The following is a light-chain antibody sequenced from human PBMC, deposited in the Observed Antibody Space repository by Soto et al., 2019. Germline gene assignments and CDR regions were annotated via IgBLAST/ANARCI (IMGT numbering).Light chain of an antibody. CDR1: QSVSNN. Sequence: EKVMPQSPHPLSVSPGEGSTLSCMASQSVSNNLAWYQQKPGQAPRLLIYGASTRAAGIPARFSGSGSGTEFTLTISSLHSEDFALYYCQQYNNWPLTFGGGTKVDIK. J-gene: IGKJ4*01. CDR2: GAS. V-gene: IGKV3-15*01. CDR3: QQYNNWPLT.